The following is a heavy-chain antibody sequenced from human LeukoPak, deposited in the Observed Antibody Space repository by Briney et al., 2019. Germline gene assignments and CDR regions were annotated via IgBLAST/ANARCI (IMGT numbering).Heavy chain of an antibody. Sequence: GRSLRLSCAAFGFTFSNYNMNWVRQAPGKGLEWVSSISSGSSFIYYTDSVKGRFTISRDNAKNSLYLQMNSLRAEDTAVYYCARQTRPGNPDDYWGQGTLVTVSS. J-gene: IGHJ4*02. CDR2: ISSGSSFI. CDR1: GFTFSNYN. D-gene: IGHD6-6*01. CDR3: ARQTRPGNPDDY. V-gene: IGHV3-21*01.